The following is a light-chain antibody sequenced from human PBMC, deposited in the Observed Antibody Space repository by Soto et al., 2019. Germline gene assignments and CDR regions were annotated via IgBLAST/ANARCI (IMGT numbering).Light chain of an antibody. CDR2: GAS. V-gene: IGKV3-20*01. CDR3: QQYGRSPPWT. CDR1: QSVNSFY. Sequence: ELVLTQSPGTLSLSPGEIATLSCRASQSVNSFYLAWFQQKPGQAPRLLIYGASTRATGIPDRFSGSGSGTDFTLTISRLEPEDFAVYYCQQYGRSPPWTFGQGTKVDIK. J-gene: IGKJ1*01.